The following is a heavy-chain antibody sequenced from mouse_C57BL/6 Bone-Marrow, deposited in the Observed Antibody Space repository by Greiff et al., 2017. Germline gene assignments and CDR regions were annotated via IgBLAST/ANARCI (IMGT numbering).Heavy chain of an antibody. CDR1: GYTFTDYY. CDR3: ARSGYYGSSPYYFDY. D-gene: IGHD1-1*01. Sequence: VQLQQSGPVLVKPGASVKMSCKASGYTFTDYYMNWVKQSHGKSLEWIGVINPYNGGTSYNQKFKGKDTLTVDKSSSTAYMELNSLTSEDSAVYYCARSGYYGSSPYYFDYWGRGTTLTVSS. CDR2: INPYNGGT. V-gene: IGHV1-19*01. J-gene: IGHJ2*01.